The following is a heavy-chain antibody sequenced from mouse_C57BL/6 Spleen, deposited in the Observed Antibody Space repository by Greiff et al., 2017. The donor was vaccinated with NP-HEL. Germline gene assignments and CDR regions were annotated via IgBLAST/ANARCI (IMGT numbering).Heavy chain of an antibody. V-gene: IGHV1-80*01. J-gene: IGHJ2*01. CDR1: GYAFSSYW. D-gene: IGHD2-1*01. Sequence: QVQLQQSGAELVKPGASVKISCKASGYAFSSYWMNWVKQRPGKGLEWIGQIYPGDGDTNYNGKFKGKATLTADKSSSTAYMQLSSLTSEDSAVYFCARGDYGNYLYYFDYWGQGTTLTVSS. CDR3: ARGDYGNYLYYFDY. CDR2: IYPGDGDT.